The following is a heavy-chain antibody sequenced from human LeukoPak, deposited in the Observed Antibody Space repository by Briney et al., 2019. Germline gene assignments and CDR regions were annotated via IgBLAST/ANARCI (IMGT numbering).Heavy chain of an antibody. CDR3: ARVDAITTSVVVELRGMDV. CDR2: ISYDGSNK. J-gene: IGHJ6*02. D-gene: IGHD3-22*01. V-gene: IGHV3-30*03. Sequence: GRSLRLSCAASGFTFSSYGMHWVRQAPGKGLEWVAVISYDGSNKYYADSVKGRFTISRDNAKNSLYLQMNSLRAEDTAVYYCARVDAITTSVVVELRGMDVWGQGTTVTVSS. CDR1: GFTFSSYG.